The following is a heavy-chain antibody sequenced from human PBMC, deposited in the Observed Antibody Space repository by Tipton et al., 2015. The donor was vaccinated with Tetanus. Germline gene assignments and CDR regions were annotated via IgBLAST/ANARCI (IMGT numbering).Heavy chain of an antibody. Sequence: TLSLTCTVSGGSIDTNNYHWGWIRQPPGKGLEWIGTVFQSGRPTLNPSLNSRVTMSVDTSKNQLSLKLRSVTAADTAVYFCARDPYYNGGGYFDYWGQGTLVTVSS. CDR1: GGSIDTNNYH. CDR2: VFQSGRP. D-gene: IGHD3-10*01. V-gene: IGHV4-39*07. CDR3: ARDPYYNGGGYFDY. J-gene: IGHJ4*02.